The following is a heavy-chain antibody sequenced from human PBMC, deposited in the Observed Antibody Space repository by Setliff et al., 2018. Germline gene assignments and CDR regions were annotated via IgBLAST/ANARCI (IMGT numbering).Heavy chain of an antibody. CDR1: GFTFSTYR. J-gene: IGHJ6*04. CDR2: IWDDGGNK. D-gene: IGHD3-22*01. V-gene: IGHV3-30*02. CDR3: AKGSYYDSSGYLT. Sequence: GSLRLSCAASGFTFSTYRMHWVRQAPGKGLEWVAVIWDDGGNKYHADSVKGRFTISRDNSKNTLYLQMNSLRPEDTAVYYCAKGSYYDSSGYLTWGKGTTVTVSS.